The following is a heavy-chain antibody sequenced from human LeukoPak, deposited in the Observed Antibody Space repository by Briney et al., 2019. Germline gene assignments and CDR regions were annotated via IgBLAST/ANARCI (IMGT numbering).Heavy chain of an antibody. V-gene: IGHV3-30*18. J-gene: IGHJ4*02. D-gene: IGHD3-10*01. CDR2: ISYDGSNK. CDR1: GFTFSSYG. Sequence: GGSLRLSCAASGFTFSSYGMHWVRQAPGKGLEWVAVISYDGSNKNCADSVRGRFTISRDNSKNTLFLQMNSLRPEDTAVYYCAKDTAPYYSIFDYWGQGTLDTVSS. CDR3: AKDTAPYYSIFDY.